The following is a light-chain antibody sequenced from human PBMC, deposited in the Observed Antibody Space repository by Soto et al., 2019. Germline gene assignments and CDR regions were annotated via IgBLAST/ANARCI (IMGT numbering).Light chain of an antibody. CDR2: DAS. V-gene: IGKV3-11*01. Sequence: EIVLTQSPATLSLSPGERATLSCRASQSVSSYLAWYQQKPGQAPRLLIYDASNRATGIPARFSGSGSGTDFTLTISSLEPEDFAVYYCHQRSNWPPWTVGQGTKVEIK. J-gene: IGKJ1*01. CDR3: HQRSNWPPWT. CDR1: QSVSSY.